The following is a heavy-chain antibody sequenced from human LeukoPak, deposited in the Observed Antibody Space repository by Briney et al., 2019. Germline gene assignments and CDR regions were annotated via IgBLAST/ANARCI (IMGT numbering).Heavy chain of an antibody. Sequence: PSETLSLTCTVSGGSISSSSYYWGWIRQPPGKGLEWIGSIYYSGSTYYNPSLKSRVTISVDTSKNQFSLKLTSVTAADTAVYYCAGYSSGWYLNYWGQGTLVTVSS. CDR3: AGYSSGWYLNY. D-gene: IGHD6-19*01. J-gene: IGHJ4*02. V-gene: IGHV4-39*07. CDR1: GGSISSSSYY. CDR2: IYYSGST.